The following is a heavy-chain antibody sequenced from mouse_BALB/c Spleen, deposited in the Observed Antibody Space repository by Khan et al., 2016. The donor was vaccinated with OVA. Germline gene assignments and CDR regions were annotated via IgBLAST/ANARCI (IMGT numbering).Heavy chain of an antibody. D-gene: IGHD2-14*01. V-gene: IGHV2-6-4*01. J-gene: IGHJ4*01. Sequence: QVQLKESGPGLVAPSQSLSITCTVSGFSLSSYNIHWVRQPPGKGLAWLGMIWGGGDTDYNSTLKSRLSISKDNSKSQVFLKMNSLQTDDTAMYYCARAYYRYDGYYAMDYWGQGTSVTVSS. CDR2: IWGGGDT. CDR1: GFSLSSYN. CDR3: ARAYYRYDGYYAMDY.